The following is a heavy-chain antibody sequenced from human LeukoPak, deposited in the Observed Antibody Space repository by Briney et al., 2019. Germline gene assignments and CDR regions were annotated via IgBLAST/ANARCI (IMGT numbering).Heavy chain of an antibody. D-gene: IGHD3-22*01. CDR2: IYHSGST. CDR1: GGSFSGYY. J-gene: IGHJ4*02. Sequence: PSETLSLTCAVYGGSFSGYYWGWIRQPPGKGLEWIGSIYHSGSTYYNPSLKSRVTISVDTSKNQFSLKLSSVTAADTAVYYCARLAYYYDSSGYPQPFDYWGQGTLVTVSS. CDR3: ARLAYYYDSSGYPQPFDY. V-gene: IGHV4-38-2*01.